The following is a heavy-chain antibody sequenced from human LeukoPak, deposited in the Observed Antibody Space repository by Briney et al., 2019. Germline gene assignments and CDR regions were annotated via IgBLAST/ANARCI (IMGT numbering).Heavy chain of an antibody. CDR3: AREGYYGSGSYFP. CDR1: GGSISGSSYY. Sequence: SETLSLTCTVSGGSISGSSYYWGWIRQPPGKGLEWIGSIYYSGSTYYNPSLKSRLTISVDTSKNQFSLKLSSVTAADTAVYYCAREGYYGSGSYFPWGQGTLVTVSS. J-gene: IGHJ5*02. V-gene: IGHV4-39*07. D-gene: IGHD3-10*01. CDR2: IYYSGST.